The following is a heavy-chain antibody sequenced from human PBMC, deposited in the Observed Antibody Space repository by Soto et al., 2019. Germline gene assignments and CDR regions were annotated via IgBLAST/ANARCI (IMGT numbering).Heavy chain of an antibody. Sequence: QVQLVQSGAEVKKPGASVKVSCKASGYTFTNYGIYWVRQAPGQGLEWMGWISAYNGNTNYAQKLLGRVSMTTDTATRTAYMELRSLRSDATAVYYCAREVGYWGQGTLVTVSS. CDR3: AREVGY. CDR1: GYTFTNYG. CDR2: ISAYNGNT. V-gene: IGHV1-18*01. J-gene: IGHJ4*02.